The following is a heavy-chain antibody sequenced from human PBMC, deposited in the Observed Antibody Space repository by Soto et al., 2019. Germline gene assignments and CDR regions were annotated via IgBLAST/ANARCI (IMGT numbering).Heavy chain of an antibody. Sequence: LGGSLRLSCEASGFTFSGFDMHWVRQPTGKGLEWVSTIGTAGDTYYAVSVKGRFTISRDNAKNSLSLQMNSLRAGDTAVYFCARGQEVGAHFFDSWGQGTQVTVSS. J-gene: IGHJ4*02. CDR1: GFTFSGFD. D-gene: IGHD2-15*01. V-gene: IGHV3-13*01. CDR3: ARGQEVGAHFFDS. CDR2: IGTAGDT.